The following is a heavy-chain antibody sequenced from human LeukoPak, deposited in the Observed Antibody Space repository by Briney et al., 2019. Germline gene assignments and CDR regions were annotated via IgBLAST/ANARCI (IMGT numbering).Heavy chain of an antibody. CDR1: GFTFSSYA. Sequence: PGGSLRLSCAASGFTFSSYAMPWVRQAPGKGLEWVAVISYDGSRKYHADSVKGRFTISRDSSENTLYLQMNRLRAEDTAVYYCAKDRPMNIVVVPAAISWFDPWGQGTLVTVSS. J-gene: IGHJ5*02. V-gene: IGHV3-30-3*01. CDR3: AKDRPMNIVVVPAAISWFDP. D-gene: IGHD2-2*01. CDR2: ISYDGSRK.